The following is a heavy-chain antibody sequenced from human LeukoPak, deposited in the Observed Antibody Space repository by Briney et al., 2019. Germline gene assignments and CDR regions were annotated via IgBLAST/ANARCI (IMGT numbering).Heavy chain of an antibody. CDR2: ISDDGSNK. CDR1: GFTFSSYG. J-gene: IGHJ4*02. Sequence: PGGSLRLSCAASGFTFSSYGMHWVRQAPGKGLEWVAVISDDGSNKYYADSVKGRFTISRDNSKNTLYLQMNSLRAEDTAVYYCAKDRREYSYGSFDYWGQGTLVPVSS. D-gene: IGHD5-18*01. CDR3: AKDRREYSYGSFDY. V-gene: IGHV3-30*18.